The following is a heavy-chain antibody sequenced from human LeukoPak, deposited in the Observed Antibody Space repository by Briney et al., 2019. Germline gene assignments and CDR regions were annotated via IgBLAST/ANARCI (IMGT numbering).Heavy chain of an antibody. J-gene: IGHJ4*02. CDR2: IIPILGIA. CDR3: ARDSGSLAAAEKYYFDY. D-gene: IGHD6-13*01. V-gene: IGHV1-69*04. Sequence: GASVKVSCKASGGTFSSYAISWVRQAPGQGLEWMGRIIPILGIANYAQKFQGRVTITADKSTSTAYMELSSLRSEDTAVYYCARDSGSLAAAEKYYFDYWGQGTLVTVSS. CDR1: GGTFSSYA.